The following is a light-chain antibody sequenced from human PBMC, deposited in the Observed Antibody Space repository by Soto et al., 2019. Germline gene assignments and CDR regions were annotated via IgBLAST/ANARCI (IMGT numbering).Light chain of an antibody. J-gene: IGKJ2*01. CDR2: GAS. CDR1: QTVSSN. V-gene: IGKV3-15*01. CDR3: QQYHNWPPQYT. Sequence: EIVMTQSPATLSVSPGERATLSCGASQTVSSNLAWYQQKPGQAPRLLIHGASTRASGVPTRFIGSGSGTDFTLTISSLQSEDFAVYYCQQYHNWPPQYTFGQGTKLQIK.